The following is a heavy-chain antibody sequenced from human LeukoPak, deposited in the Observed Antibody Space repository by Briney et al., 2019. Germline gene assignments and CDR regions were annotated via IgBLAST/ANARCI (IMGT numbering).Heavy chain of an antibody. CDR2: ISGRDGST. V-gene: IGHV3-23*01. J-gene: IGHJ5*02. D-gene: IGHD6-13*01. Sequence: PGGSLRLSCAASGFTFSSFAMSWVRQAPGKGLEWVSAISGRDGSTYYADSVKGRFTISRDNSKNTVYLQMNSLRAEDTAVYYCAKSGYSSSWSNAAVYNWFDPWGQGTLVTVSS. CDR3: AKSGYSSSWSNAAVYNWFDP. CDR1: GFTFSSFA.